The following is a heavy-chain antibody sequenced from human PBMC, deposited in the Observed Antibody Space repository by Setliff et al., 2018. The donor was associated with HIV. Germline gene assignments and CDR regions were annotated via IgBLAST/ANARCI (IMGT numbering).Heavy chain of an antibody. V-gene: IGHV4-39*01. CDR2: NYYSGST. CDR3: ARLGIAAAARRYWFDP. J-gene: IGHJ5*02. Sequence: ASETLSLTCAVYGESFCGYYWGWIRQPPGKGLEWIGSNYYSGSTYYNTSLKMRVTISVDTSKNQFSLKLSSVTAADTAVYYCARLGIAAAARRYWFDPWGQGTLVTVSS. CDR1: GESFCGYY. D-gene: IGHD6-13*01.